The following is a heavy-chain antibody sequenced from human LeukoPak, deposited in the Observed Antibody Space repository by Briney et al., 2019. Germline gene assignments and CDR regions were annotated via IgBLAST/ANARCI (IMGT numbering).Heavy chain of an antibody. CDR3: ARGFRTGDMTTFAH. V-gene: IGHV1-2*02. CDR1: GSTFTGYY. CDR2: IYFNNGGR. Sequence: ASVKLSCTAAGSTFTGYYIHWVRHRHGPGLGRMGWIYFNNGGRDYAQKFQGRVTMTRDTSISTAYMEVSRVRSDDTAVYYCARGFRTGDMTTFAHWGQGTLVTVSS. D-gene: IGHD2-15*01. J-gene: IGHJ4*02.